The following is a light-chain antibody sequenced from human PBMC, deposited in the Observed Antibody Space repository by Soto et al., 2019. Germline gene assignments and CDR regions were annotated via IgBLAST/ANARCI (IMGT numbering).Light chain of an antibody. V-gene: IGKV3-20*01. CDR2: GAS. CDR3: QQYGASPSMYT. CDR1: QSVSSRY. Sequence: EIVLTQSPGTLSLSPGERATLSCRASQSVSSRYLVWYQQKPGQAPRLLIYGASSRATGIPDRFSGSGSGTDFTLTISRLEPEDFAVYYCQQYGASPSMYTFGQGTKLEI. J-gene: IGKJ2*01.